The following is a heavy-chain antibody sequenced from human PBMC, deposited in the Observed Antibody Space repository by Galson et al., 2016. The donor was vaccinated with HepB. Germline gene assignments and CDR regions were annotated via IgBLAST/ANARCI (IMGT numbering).Heavy chain of an antibody. Sequence: QSGAEVKKPGESLKISCKASGYSFSSYWIGWVRQRPGKGLEWMGVIYPADSDTRYSPSFQGQVTMSVDKSISTAYLHWRSLQASATAMYYCARQGGNGDSYINNWCDPWGQGTLATVSS. CDR1: GYSFSSYW. V-gene: IGHV5-51*01. CDR3: ARQGGNGDSYINNWCDP. D-gene: IGHD5-18*01. CDR2: IYPADSDT. J-gene: IGHJ5*02.